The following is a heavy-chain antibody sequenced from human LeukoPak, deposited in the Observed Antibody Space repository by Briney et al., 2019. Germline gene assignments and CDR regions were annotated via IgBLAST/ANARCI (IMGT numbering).Heavy chain of an antibody. Sequence: GGSLRLSCAASGFTFSSYEMNWVRQAPGKGLEWVSSISSSSSYIYYADSVKGRFTISRDNAKNSLYLQMNSLRAEDTAVYYCARVVRYYYGSGSYNYWGQGTLVTVSS. CDR3: ARVVRYYYGSGSYNY. J-gene: IGHJ4*02. V-gene: IGHV3-21*01. CDR1: GFTFSSYE. D-gene: IGHD3-10*01. CDR2: ISSSSSYI.